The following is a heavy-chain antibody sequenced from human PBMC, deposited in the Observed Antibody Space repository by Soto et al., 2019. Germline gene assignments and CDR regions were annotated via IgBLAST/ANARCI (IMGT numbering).Heavy chain of an antibody. CDR3: ARGAYYDSSGYYYVPRNY. Sequence: PGGSLRLSCAASGFTFSSYWMHWVRQAPGKGLVWVSRINSDGSSTSYADSVKGRFTISRDNAKNTLYLQMNSLRAEDTAVYYCARGAYYDSSGYYYVPRNYGGQGTLVTVSS. V-gene: IGHV3-74*01. D-gene: IGHD3-22*01. J-gene: IGHJ4*02. CDR1: GFTFSSYW. CDR2: INSDGSST.